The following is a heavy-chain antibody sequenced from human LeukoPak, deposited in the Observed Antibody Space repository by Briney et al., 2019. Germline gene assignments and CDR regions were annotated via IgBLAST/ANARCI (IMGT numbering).Heavy chain of an antibody. J-gene: IGHJ4*02. CDR3: AKDLLSGSGSYSWGVFDY. Sequence: PGGSLRLSCAASGFSFSSNAMSWVRQAPGKGLEWVSGISGSGGSTVYADSAKGRFTISRDNSKNTLYLQMNSLRAEDTAVYYCAKDLLSGSGSYSWGVFDYWGQGTLVTVSS. V-gene: IGHV3-23*01. CDR2: ISGSGGST. D-gene: IGHD3-10*01. CDR1: GFSFSSNA.